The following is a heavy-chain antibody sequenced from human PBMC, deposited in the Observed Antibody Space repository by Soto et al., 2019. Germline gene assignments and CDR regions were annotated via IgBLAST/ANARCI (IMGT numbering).Heavy chain of an antibody. V-gene: IGHV3-9*01. J-gene: IGHJ6*01. CDR2: ISSNGGSK. D-gene: IGHD2-8*01. CDR1: GFNFDDSA. CDR3: FKDFFGVSGGMGV. Sequence: EVQLVESGGGLVRPGMSLRLSCAASGFNFDDSAMHWVRQAPGKGLEWVSGISSNGGSKGYADSVKGRFTISRDNGQHPLDLQIDSPRADDTGLFFCFKDFFGVSGGMGVWGQGSTVTVSS.